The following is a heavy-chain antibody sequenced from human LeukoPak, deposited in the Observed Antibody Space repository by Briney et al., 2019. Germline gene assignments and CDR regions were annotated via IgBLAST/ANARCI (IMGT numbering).Heavy chain of an antibody. Sequence: PETLSLTCTVSGGSISSYYWSWIRQPPGKGLQWIGYVYYSGNSNYKPSLKSRVTISIDTPKNQFSLKLTSVTAADTAVYYCAGDSYGTDSWGQGTLVTVSS. CDR3: AGDSYGTDS. CDR1: GGSISSYY. D-gene: IGHD5-18*01. CDR2: VYYSGNS. J-gene: IGHJ5*01. V-gene: IGHV4-59*01.